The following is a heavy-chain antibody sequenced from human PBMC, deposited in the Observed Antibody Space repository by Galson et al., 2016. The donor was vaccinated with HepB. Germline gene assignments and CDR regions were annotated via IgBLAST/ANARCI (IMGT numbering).Heavy chain of an antibody. CDR2: IYYSGST. J-gene: IGHJ3*02. CDR3: ARALLIYSRVLHAFDI. CDR1: GGSINSGGYY. V-gene: IGHV4-31*03. Sequence: TLSLTCTVSGGSINSGGYYWNWIRQHPGKGLEWIGYIYYSGSTYYNPSLKSRFTISLDTSKNQFSLKLSSVTAADTAVYYCARALLIYSRVLHAFDIWGQGTVVTVS. D-gene: IGHD3-22*01.